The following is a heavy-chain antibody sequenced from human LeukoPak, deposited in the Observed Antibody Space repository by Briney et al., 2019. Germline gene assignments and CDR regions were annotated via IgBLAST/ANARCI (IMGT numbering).Heavy chain of an antibody. CDR1: GYTFTSYS. D-gene: IGHD3-9*01. CDR3: AREYRFDWLYKTLDP. J-gene: IGHJ5*02. CDR2: INPSGGST. V-gene: IGHV1-46*01. Sequence: GASVKVSCKASGYTFTSYSIHWVRQAPGQGLEWMGMINPSGGSTTYAQKFQGRVTMTRDTSTSTVYMELSSLRSEDTAVYYCAREYRFDWLYKTLDPWGQGTLVTVSS.